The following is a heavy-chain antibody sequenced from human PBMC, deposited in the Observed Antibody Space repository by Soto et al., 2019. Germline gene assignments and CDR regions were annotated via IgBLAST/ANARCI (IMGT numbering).Heavy chain of an antibody. CDR3: GKGDSGYRYSDTYYFDY. V-gene: IGHV3-23*01. D-gene: IGHD5-18*01. CDR2: ISGSGGST. CDR1: GLTFSSYA. Sequence: GGSLRLSCAASGLTFSSYAMNWVRRSPGKGLEWVSAISGSGGSTHYADSVKGRFTISRDNSKNKLYLQMNSLRAEDTAIYYCGKGDSGYRYSDTYYFDYWGQGALVTVSS. J-gene: IGHJ4*02.